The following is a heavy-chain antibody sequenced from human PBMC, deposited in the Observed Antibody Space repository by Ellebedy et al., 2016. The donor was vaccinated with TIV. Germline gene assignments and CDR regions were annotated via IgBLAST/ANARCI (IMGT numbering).Heavy chain of an antibody. CDR3: ARAEGWFDP. Sequence: KVSCKGSGYSFTSYWIGWVRQLPGKGPEWVAFIYPGDSSTRYSPSFQGQVTISADKSISTAYLQWSSLKASDTAMYYCARAEGWFDPWGQGTLVTVSS. CDR1: GYSFTSYW. J-gene: IGHJ5*02. V-gene: IGHV5-51*01. D-gene: IGHD1-14*01. CDR2: IYPGDSST.